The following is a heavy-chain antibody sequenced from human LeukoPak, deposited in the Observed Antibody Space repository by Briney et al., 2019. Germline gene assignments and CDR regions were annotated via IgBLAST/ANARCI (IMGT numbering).Heavy chain of an antibody. CDR2: INSDGSST. V-gene: IGHV3-74*01. CDR1: GFTFSSYW. J-gene: IGHJ6*03. CDR3: ARDPYSGSYGSTYYYFMDV. Sequence: GGSLRLSCAASGFTFSSYWMHWVRQAPGKGLVWVSRINSDGSSTSYADSVKGRFTISRDNAKNTLYLQMNSLTAEDTAVYYCARDPYSGSYGSTYYYFMDVWGKGTTVTISS. D-gene: IGHD1-26*01.